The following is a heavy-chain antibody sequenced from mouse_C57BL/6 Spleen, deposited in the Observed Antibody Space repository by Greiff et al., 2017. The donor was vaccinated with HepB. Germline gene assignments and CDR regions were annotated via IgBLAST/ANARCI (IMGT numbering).Heavy chain of an antibody. CDR2: INPNNGGT. Sequence: LVKPGASVKMSCKASGYTFTDYNMHWVKQSHGKSLEWIGYINPNNGGTSYNQKFKGKATLTVNKSSSTAYMELRSLTSEDSAVYYCARDYYGSSFIFDYWGQGTTLTVSS. CDR1: GYTFTDYN. J-gene: IGHJ2*01. D-gene: IGHD1-1*01. V-gene: IGHV1-22*01. CDR3: ARDYYGSSFIFDY.